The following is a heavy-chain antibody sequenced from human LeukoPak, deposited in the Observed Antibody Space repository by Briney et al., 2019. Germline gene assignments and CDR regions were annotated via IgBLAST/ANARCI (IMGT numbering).Heavy chain of an antibody. Sequence: SETLSLTCAVSGYSISSGYYWGCIRQPPGKGLEWIGSIYHSGSTYYNPSLKSRVTISVDTSKNQFSLKLSSVTAADTAVYYCARHTDYSDAFDIWGQGTMVTVSS. D-gene: IGHD4-11*01. CDR3: ARHTDYSDAFDI. CDR2: IYHSGST. J-gene: IGHJ3*02. V-gene: IGHV4-38-2*01. CDR1: GYSISSGYY.